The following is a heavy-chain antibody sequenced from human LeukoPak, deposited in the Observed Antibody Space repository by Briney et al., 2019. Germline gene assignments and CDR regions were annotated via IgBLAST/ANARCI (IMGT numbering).Heavy chain of an antibody. Sequence: GGSLRLSCATSGFTFSNYAMSLVRQAPGKGLEWVSAISGSGGSTNYADSVKGRFTISRANSKNTLDLQMNSLRAEDTAVYYCAKGIVADYGDFRVDHYYGMDVWGQGTTVTVSS. CDR2: ISGSGGST. CDR1: GFTFSNYA. J-gene: IGHJ6*02. V-gene: IGHV3-23*01. D-gene: IGHD4-17*01. CDR3: AKGIVADYGDFRVDHYYGMDV.